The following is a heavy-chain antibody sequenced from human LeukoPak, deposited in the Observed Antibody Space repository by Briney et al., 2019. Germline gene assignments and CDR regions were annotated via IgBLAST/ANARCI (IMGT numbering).Heavy chain of an antibody. D-gene: IGHD3-10*01. J-gene: IGHJ4*02. CDR1: GYNFITYG. CDR2: ISAYNGNT. Sequence: ASVKVSCKASGYNFITYGITWVRQAPGQGLEWMGWISAYNGNTNYAQKFQGRVTMTTDTSTSTVYMELRRLRSDDTAVYYCARDPSGGPGYWGQGTLVTVSS. V-gene: IGHV1-18*01. CDR3: ARDPSGGPGY.